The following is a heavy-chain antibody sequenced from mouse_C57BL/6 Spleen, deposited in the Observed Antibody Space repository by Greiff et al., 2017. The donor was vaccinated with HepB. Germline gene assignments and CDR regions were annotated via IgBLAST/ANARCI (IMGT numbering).Heavy chain of an antibody. CDR2: INPDSSTI. CDR1: GIDFSRYW. D-gene: IGHD5-2*01. Sequence: EVKVEESGGGLVQPGGSLKLSCAASGIDFSRYWMSWVRRAPGKGLEWIGEINPDSSTINYAPSLKDRFIISRDNAKNTLYLQMSKVRSEDTALYYCARENKGHYYDMDYGGQGTSVTVSS. J-gene: IGHJ4*01. CDR3: ARENKGHYYDMDY. V-gene: IGHV4-1*01.